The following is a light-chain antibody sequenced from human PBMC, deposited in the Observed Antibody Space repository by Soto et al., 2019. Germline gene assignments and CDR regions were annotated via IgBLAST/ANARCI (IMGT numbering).Light chain of an antibody. V-gene: IGKV1-5*01. CDR3: QQFHSYSLT. Sequence: DLQMTQSPSTLSAAVGDRVTITCRASQSISSWLAWYQQKPGKAPKLLIYDASSLESGVPSRFSGSGSGTEFTLTISSLQPDDFATYYCQQFHSYSLTFGQGTKVEIK. CDR2: DAS. CDR1: QSISSW. J-gene: IGKJ1*01.